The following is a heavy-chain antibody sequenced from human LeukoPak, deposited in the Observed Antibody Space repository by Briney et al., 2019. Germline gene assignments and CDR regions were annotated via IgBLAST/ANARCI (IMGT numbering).Heavy chain of an antibody. D-gene: IGHD6-13*01. J-gene: IGHJ5*02. CDR1: GFTFSSYW. CDR2: IKQDGSEK. V-gene: IGHV3-7*04. CDR3: ARVAAAGTWNWFDP. Sequence: PGGSLRLSCAASGFTFSSYWMSWVRQAPGKGLEWVANIKQDGSEKYYADSVKGRFTISRDNSKNTLYLQMHSLRAEDAAVYYCARVAAAGTWNWFDPWGQGTLVTVSS.